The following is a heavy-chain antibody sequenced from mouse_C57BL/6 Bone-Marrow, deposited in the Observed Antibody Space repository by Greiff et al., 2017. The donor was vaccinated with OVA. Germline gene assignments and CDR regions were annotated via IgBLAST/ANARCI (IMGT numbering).Heavy chain of an antibody. Sequence: EVQGVESGGGLVKPGGSLKLSCAASGFTFSSYTMSWVRQTPEKRLEWVATISGGGGNTYYPDSVKGRFTISRDNAKNTLYLQMSSLRSEDTALYYCARGNGGWCAYWGQGTLVTVSA. V-gene: IGHV5-9*01. CDR2: ISGGGGNT. J-gene: IGHJ3*01. CDR3: ARGNGGWCAY. CDR1: GFTFSSYT.